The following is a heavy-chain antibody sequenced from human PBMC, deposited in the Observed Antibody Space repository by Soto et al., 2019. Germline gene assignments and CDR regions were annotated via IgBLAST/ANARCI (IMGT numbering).Heavy chain of an antibody. CDR3: ESSESYDQSDY. V-gene: IGHV4-39*01. CDR1: GGSISCSSYC. D-gene: IGHD3-10*01. J-gene: IGHJ4*02. Sequence: SETLSLTCTVSGGSISCSSYCWGWIRQPPGKGLEWIGNIFYSGTTYYNPSLKSRVTISVDTSKNQFSLKLRSVTAADTAVYYCESSESYDQSDYWGQGTLVTVSS. CDR2: IFYSGTT.